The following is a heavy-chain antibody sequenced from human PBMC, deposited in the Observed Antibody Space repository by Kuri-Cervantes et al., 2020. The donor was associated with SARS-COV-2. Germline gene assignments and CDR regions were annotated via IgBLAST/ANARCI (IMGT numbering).Heavy chain of an antibody. J-gene: IGHJ6*03. V-gene: IGHV1-8*02. D-gene: IGHD6-19*01. CDR2: MNPNSGNT. CDR3: ARGRARYSSGWLRPDILYYYMDV. CDR1: GYTFTSYD. Sequence: ASVKDSCKASGYTFTSYDINWVRQATGQGLEWMGWMNPNSGNTGYAQKFQGRVTMTRNTSISTAYMELSSLRSEDTAVYYCARGRARYSSGWLRPDILYYYMDVWGKGTTVTVSS.